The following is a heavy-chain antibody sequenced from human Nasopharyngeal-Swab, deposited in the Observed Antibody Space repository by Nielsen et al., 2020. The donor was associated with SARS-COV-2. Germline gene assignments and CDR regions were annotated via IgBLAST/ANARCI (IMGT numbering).Heavy chain of an antibody. J-gene: IGHJ4*02. V-gene: IGHV3-7*03. CDR1: GFTFSNYW. CDR2: IHQDGSEK. CDR3: ARPSRGQFDY. Sequence: GGSLRLSCAASGFTFSNYWMSWVRQTPGKGLEWVANIHQDGSEKTYVDSVKGRFTISRDNSKNSLYLQMNSLRAGDTAVYYCARPSRGQFDYWGQGTLVTVSS.